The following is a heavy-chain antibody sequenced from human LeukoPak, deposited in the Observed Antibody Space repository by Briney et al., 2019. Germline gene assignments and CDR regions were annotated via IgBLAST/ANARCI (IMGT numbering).Heavy chain of an antibody. V-gene: IGHV1-8*01. CDR3: ARGTTLVRGIIIHYGMDV. Sequence: ASVKVSCKASGYTFSTYDINWVRQAPGQGLEWMGWITKSGNTGYAQEFQGRVTMTRNTSISTAFMELSSLRLEDTAVYYCARGTTLVRGIIIHYGMDVWGQGTTVTVSS. CDR2: ITKSGNT. CDR1: GYTFSTYD. J-gene: IGHJ6*02. D-gene: IGHD3-10*01.